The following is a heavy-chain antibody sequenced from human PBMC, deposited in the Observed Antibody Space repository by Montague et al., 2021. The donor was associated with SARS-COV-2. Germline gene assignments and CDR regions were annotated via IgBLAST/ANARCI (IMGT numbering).Heavy chain of an antibody. J-gene: IGHJ4*02. CDR2: IHYSGSN. V-gene: IGHV4-59*01. D-gene: IGHD5-18*01. Sequence: SETLSLTCSVSGGSIGSYYWSWLRQPPGKGLEWIGHIHYSGSNTYNPSFTSRVTISIDTSKNQFSLKLSSVTAADTAVYYCARSLNPSVTHPLPYWGQGTLVTVSS. CDR3: ARSLNPSVTHPLPY. CDR1: GGSIGSYY.